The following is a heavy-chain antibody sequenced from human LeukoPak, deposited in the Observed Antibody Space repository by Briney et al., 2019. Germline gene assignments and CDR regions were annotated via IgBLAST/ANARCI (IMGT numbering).Heavy chain of an antibody. V-gene: IGHV1-46*01. Sequence: GASVKVSCKASGYTFTSYGISWVRRAPGQGLEWMGIINPSGGSTSYAQKFQGRVTMTRDTSTSTVYMELSSLRSEDTAVYYCARELTEYDAFDIWGQGTMVTVSS. CDR1: GYTFTSYG. J-gene: IGHJ3*02. CDR2: INPSGGST. D-gene: IGHD3-9*01. CDR3: ARELTEYDAFDI.